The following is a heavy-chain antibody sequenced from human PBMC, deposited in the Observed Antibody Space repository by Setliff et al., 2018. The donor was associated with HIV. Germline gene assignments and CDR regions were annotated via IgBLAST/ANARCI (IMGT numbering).Heavy chain of an antibody. CDR3: VNPSGAMGDFDS. CDR2: IYYSGST. J-gene: IGHJ4*02. D-gene: IGHD3-16*01. Sequence: SETLSLTCAVYGGSLSDHYWGWIRQPPGKGLEWIGSIYYSGSTYYNPSLKSRVTISIDTSKNQFSLQLTSVTAADTAVYYCVNPSGAMGDFDSWGQGTLVTVSS. V-gene: IGHV4-39*01. CDR1: GGSLSDHY.